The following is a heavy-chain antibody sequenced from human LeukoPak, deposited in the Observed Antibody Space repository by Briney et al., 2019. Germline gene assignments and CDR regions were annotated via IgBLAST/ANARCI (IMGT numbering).Heavy chain of an antibody. J-gene: IGHJ6*02. CDR3: ATVTTNYYYYGMDV. Sequence: PSETLSLTCTVSGGSISSCYWSWIRQPPGKGLEWIGYIYYSGSTYYNPSLKSRVTISVDTSKNQFSLKLSSVTAADTAVYYCATVTTNYYYYGMDVWGQGTTVTVSS. CDR2: IYYSGST. CDR1: GGSISSCY. D-gene: IGHD4-17*01. V-gene: IGHV4-59*08.